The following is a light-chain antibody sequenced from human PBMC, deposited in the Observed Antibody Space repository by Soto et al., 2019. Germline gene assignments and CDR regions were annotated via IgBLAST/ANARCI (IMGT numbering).Light chain of an antibody. CDR3: QQYGNSWT. V-gene: IGKV3-20*01. Sequence: EIVLTQSPGTLSLSPGDRATLSCRADQSVNKNYLTWYQQRPGQAPRRLIYRASRRATGIPDRFSGSGSGTDFTLTISRLEPEDFAVYYCQQYGNSWTFGQGTKVEIK. CDR1: QSVNKNY. CDR2: RAS. J-gene: IGKJ1*01.